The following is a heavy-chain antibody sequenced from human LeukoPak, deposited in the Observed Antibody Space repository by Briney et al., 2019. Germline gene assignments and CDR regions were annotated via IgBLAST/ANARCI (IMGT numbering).Heavy chain of an antibody. CDR3: ARDGVRYGDYGFDY. Sequence: SETLSLTCTVSGGSISTYYWSWTRQPPGKGLEWIGYIYYSGSTNYNPSLKSRVTISVDTSKNQFSLKLSSVTAADTAVYYCARDGVRYGDYGFDYWGQGTLVAVSS. D-gene: IGHD4-17*01. V-gene: IGHV4-59*01. J-gene: IGHJ4*02. CDR2: IYYSGST. CDR1: GGSISTYY.